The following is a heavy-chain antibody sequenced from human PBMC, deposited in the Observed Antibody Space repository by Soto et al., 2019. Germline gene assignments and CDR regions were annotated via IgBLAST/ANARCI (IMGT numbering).Heavy chain of an antibody. V-gene: IGHV1-2*02. Sequence: QLVQCGAEVKKPGDSLSVSCKTSGPTFIAYYIHWVRQAPGQGLEWMGWIDPKSGGTTYEQKFLGRVTMTRDTSINTAYMDLNRLTSDDTAVYYCARVSVDVPEWGQGTLITVSS. D-gene: IGHD5-12*01. CDR2: IDPKSGGT. J-gene: IGHJ4*02. CDR3: ARVSVDVPE. CDR1: GPTFIAYY.